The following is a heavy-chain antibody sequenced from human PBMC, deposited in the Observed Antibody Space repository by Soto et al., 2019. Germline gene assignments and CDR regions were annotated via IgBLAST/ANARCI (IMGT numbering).Heavy chain of an antibody. V-gene: IGHV3-74*01. CDR3: GRSREGYSYFEH. D-gene: IGHD4-4*01. J-gene: IGHJ4*02. CDR1: GFTFSSYW. CDR2: ISSDGSNI. Sequence: EVQLVESGGGFVQHGGSLRLSCAASGFTFSSYWMHWVRQAPGAGPVWVSRISSDGSNIYYADSVKGRFTVSRDNAKNTLYLQMSSLRADDTAVYYCGRSREGYSYFEHWGQGILVTVSS.